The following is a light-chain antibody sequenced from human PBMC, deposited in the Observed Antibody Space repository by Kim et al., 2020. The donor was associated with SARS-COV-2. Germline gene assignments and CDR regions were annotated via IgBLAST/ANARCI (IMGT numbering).Light chain of an antibody. Sequence: SASIGDRVAITCRASRTITSHLNWYQQHPGKAPNLLIYATSRLHSGVPSRFSGSGSGTDFTLTITRLQPEDFATYYCQESSSTSYTFGQGTKLEI. V-gene: IGKV1-39*01. CDR1: RTITSH. CDR3: QESSSTSYT. CDR2: ATS. J-gene: IGKJ2*01.